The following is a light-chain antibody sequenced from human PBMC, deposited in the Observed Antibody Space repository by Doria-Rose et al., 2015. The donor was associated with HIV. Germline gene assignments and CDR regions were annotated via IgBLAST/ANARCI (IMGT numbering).Light chain of an antibody. CDR3: HQYGTSWT. V-gene: IGKV3-20*01. J-gene: IGKJ1*01. CDR1: QSCSSTY. CDR2: DGS. Sequence: TQSPGTLSLSPGERATLSCRASQSCSSTYLAWYQQKPGQAPSLLIYDGSTRATGIPDGFSASGSGTDFTLTISRLEPEDFALYYCHQYGTSWTFGQGTKVEI.